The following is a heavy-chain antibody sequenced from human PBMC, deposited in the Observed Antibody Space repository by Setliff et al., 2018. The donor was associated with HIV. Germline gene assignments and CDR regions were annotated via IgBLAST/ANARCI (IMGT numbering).Heavy chain of an antibody. D-gene: IGHD3-16*01. CDR2: IYYSGST. Sequence: LSLTCTVSGGSISSSNYYWGWIRQPPGKGLEWIGSIYYSGSTYYNPSLKSRVTISVDTSKNQFSLKLSSVTAADTAVYYCARDRGFTFHDAFDIWGQGTMVTVSS. CDR1: GGSISSSNYY. J-gene: IGHJ3*02. CDR3: ARDRGFTFHDAFDI. V-gene: IGHV4-39*07.